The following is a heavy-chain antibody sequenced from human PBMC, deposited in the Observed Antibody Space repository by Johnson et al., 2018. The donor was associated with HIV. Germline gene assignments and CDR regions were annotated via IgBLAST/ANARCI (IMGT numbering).Heavy chain of an antibody. CDR2: ISYDGSNK. D-gene: IGHD3-16*01. Sequence: VQLVESGGGVVQPGRSLRLSCAASGFTFSSYALHWVRQAPGKGLQLVAVISYDGSNKYYADSVKGRFTISRDNSKNTLLLQMKSLKAADTAVYYCAKVMTASSVNSFGGVIDASDIWGQGTMVTVS. J-gene: IGHJ3*02. CDR3: AKVMTASSVNSFGGVIDASDI. CDR1: GFTFSSYA. V-gene: IGHV3-30-3*01.